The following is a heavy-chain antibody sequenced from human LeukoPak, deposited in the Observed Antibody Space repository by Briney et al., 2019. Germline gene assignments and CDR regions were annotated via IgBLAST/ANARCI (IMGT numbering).Heavy chain of an antibody. CDR1: GGSISSGDYY. V-gene: IGHV4-30-4*01. D-gene: IGHD3-9*01. J-gene: IGHJ6*04. CDR3: ARGPRYFRYGLDV. Sequence: PSETLSLTCTVSGGSISSGDYYWSWIRQPPGKGLEWIGYTYYSGSTYYNPSLKSRVTISVDTSKNQFSLKLNSVTAADTAVYYCARGPRYFRYGLDVWGKGTTVTVSS. CDR2: TYYSGST.